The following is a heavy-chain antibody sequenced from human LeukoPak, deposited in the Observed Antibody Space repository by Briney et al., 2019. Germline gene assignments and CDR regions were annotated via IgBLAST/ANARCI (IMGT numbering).Heavy chain of an antibody. Sequence: GGSLRLSCAASGFAFSSYPMHWVRQAPGKGLEYVASISNNGDRTNYANSVKGRFTISRDNSKNTLYLQMNSLRAEDTAVFYCAKAGYSSGWRNFDYWGQGTLVTVSS. D-gene: IGHD6-19*01. V-gene: IGHV3-64*04. CDR1: GFAFSSYP. J-gene: IGHJ4*02. CDR2: ISNNGDRT. CDR3: AKAGYSSGWRNFDY.